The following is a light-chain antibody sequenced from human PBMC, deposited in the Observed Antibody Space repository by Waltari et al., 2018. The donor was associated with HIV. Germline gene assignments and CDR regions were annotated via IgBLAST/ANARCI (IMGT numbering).Light chain of an antibody. J-gene: IGLJ2*01. CDR1: SSDVGGYNY. V-gene: IGLV2-14*01. CDR2: EVS. CDR3: SSYTSSSTLYVV. Sequence: QSALTQPASVSGSPGQSITISCTGTSSDVGGYNYVSWYQQHPGKAPKLMIYEVSNRPGGASKPFSGAKSGNTAALTISGLQAEYEADYYCSSYTSSSTLYVVFGGGTKLTVL.